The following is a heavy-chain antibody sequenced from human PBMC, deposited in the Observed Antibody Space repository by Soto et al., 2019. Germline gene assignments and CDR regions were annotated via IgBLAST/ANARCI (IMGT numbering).Heavy chain of an antibody. CDR2: ISSSSSYI. J-gene: IGHJ4*02. D-gene: IGHD3-10*01. Sequence: EVQLVESGGGLVQPGGSLRLSCAASGFTFSSYSMNWVRQAPGKGLEWVSYISSSSSYIYYADSVKGRFTISRDNAKNSLYLQMNSLRAEDTAVYYCARVGTMVRGAPRGFDYWGQGTLVTVFS. CDR1: GFTFSSYS. CDR3: ARVGTMVRGAPRGFDY. V-gene: IGHV3-21*05.